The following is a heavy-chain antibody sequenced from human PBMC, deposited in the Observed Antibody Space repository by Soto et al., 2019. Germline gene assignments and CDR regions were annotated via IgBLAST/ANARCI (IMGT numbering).Heavy chain of an antibody. Sequence: QVQLVQSGAEVKKPGASVKVSCKASGYTFTSYGISWVRQAPGQGLEWMGWISAYNGNTNYAQKLQGRVTMTTDTSTSTAYMELRSLRSDDTAVYYCARDHLDTSYGVPLWYYGMDVWGQGTTVTVSS. D-gene: IGHD4-17*01. J-gene: IGHJ6*02. V-gene: IGHV1-18*01. CDR3: ARDHLDTSYGVPLWYYGMDV. CDR1: GYTFTSYG. CDR2: ISAYNGNT.